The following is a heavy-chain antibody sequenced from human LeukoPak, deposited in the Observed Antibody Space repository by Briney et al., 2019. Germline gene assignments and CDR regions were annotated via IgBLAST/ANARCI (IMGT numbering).Heavy chain of an antibody. D-gene: IGHD5-18*01. CDR1: GGSISTYY. CDR2: IYYSGST. V-gene: IGHV4-59*12. J-gene: IGHJ3*02. Sequence: PSETLSLTCTVSGGSISTYYWSWIRQPPGKGLEWIGYIYYSGSTNYNPSLKSRVTISVDTSKNQFSLQLNSVTPEDTAVYYCARDTGYGYVGDAFDIWGQGTMVTVSS. CDR3: ARDTGYGYVGDAFDI.